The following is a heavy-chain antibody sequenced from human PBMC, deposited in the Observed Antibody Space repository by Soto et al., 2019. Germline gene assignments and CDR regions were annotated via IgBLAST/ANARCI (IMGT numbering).Heavy chain of an antibody. CDR1: GFTFSNAG. CDR2: IKSKTDGGQT. D-gene: IGHD6-13*01. J-gene: IGHJ4*02. Sequence: EVQLVESGGGLVKHGESLRLSCAASGFTFSNAGMSWVRQAPGKGLEWVARIKSKTDGGQTDYAAPVKGRFTISRDDSKNTLFLQMSNLKTEDTGGYYCTTWSWTTIAPTAYWGQGTLVTVSS. CDR3: TTWSWTTIAPTAY. V-gene: IGHV3-15*01.